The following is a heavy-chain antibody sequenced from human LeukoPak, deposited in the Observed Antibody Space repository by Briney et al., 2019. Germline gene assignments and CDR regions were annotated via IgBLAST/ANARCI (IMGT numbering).Heavy chain of an antibody. J-gene: IGHJ3*02. V-gene: IGHV1-18*01. CDR2: ISAYNGNT. CDR1: GYTFTSYG. CDR3: ARRLHQDGYNSGSDAFDI. Sequence: GASVKVSCKASGYTFTSYGISWVRQAPGQGLEWMGWISAYNGNTIYAQKLQGRVTMTTDTSTSTAYMELRSLRSDDTAVYYRARRLHQDGYNSGSDAFDIWGQGTMVTVSS. D-gene: IGHD5-12*01.